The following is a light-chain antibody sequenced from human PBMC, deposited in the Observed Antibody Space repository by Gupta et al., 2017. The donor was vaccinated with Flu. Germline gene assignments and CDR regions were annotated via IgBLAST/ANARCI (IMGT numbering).Light chain of an antibody. CDR3: QQSYSTLWT. CDR2: AAS. CDR1: QSISSY. V-gene: IGKV1-39*01. J-gene: IGKJ1*01. Sequence: DIQMTQSPSSLPASVGDRVTITCRASQSISSYLNWYQQKPGKAPKLLIYAASSLQSGVPSRFSGSGSGTDFTLTISSLQPEDFATYYCQQSYSTLWTCGQGTKVEIK.